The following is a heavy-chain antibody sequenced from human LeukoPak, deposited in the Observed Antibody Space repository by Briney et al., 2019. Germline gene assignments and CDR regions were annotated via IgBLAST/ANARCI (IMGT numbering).Heavy chain of an antibody. J-gene: IGHJ4*02. V-gene: IGHV1-69*13. CDR2: IIPIFGTA. Sequence: SVKVSCKASGGTFSSYAISWVRQAPGQGLEWMGGIIPIFGTANYAQKFQGRVTITADESTSTAYMELSSLRSEDTAVYYCARAQPSYSGSYLRGTVHDYWGQGTLVTVSS. CDR3: ARAQPSYSGSYLRGTVHDY. D-gene: IGHD1-26*01. CDR1: GGTFSSYA.